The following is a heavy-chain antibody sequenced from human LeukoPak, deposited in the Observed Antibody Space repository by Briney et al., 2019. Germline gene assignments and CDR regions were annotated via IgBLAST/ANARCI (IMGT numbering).Heavy chain of an antibody. Sequence: GGSLGLSCAASGFTLDDYAMHWVRQGPGKSLEWVSLINENGDIAYYGDSVRGRFTVSRDNAKNSLYLQMNSLTTEDTALYYCAKARWEPNFDYWGQGTLVTVSS. J-gene: IGHJ4*02. CDR2: INENGDIA. V-gene: IGHV3-43*02. CDR1: GFTLDDYA. D-gene: IGHD1-26*01. CDR3: AKARWEPNFDY.